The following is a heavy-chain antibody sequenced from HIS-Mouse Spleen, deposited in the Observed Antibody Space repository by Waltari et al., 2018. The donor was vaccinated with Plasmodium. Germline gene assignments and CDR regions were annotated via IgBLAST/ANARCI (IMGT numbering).Heavy chain of an antibody. CDR3: ASSWYWYFDL. CDR2: IKQDGSEK. Sequence: EVQLVESGGGLVQPGGSLRISCAASGFPFCSYWMSWVRQAPGKGLEWVANIKQDGSEKYYVDSVKGRFTISRDNAKNSLYLQMNSLRAEDTAVYYCASSWYWYFDLWGRGTLVTVSS. CDR1: GFPFCSYW. D-gene: IGHD6-13*01. V-gene: IGHV3-7*01. J-gene: IGHJ2*01.